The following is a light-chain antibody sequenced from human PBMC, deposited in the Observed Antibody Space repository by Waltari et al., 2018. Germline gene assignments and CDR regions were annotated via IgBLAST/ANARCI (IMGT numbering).Light chain of an antibody. CDR3: QQNNNWPPWT. CDR2: GAS. V-gene: IGKV3-15*01. J-gene: IGKJ1*01. CDR1: RSLSTN. Sequence: DTVMTQSPVALSVSPGESVTLSCRASRSLSTNLAWFQQRPGQGPRLLIYGASTRATGVPDRFSGSGSGTDFTLTITGLQSEDSAVYYCQQNNNWPPWTFGQGTKVEI.